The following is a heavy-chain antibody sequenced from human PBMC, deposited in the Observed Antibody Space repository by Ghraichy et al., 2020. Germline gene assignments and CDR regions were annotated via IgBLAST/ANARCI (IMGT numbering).Heavy chain of an antibody. CDR2: IIPIFGTA. D-gene: IGHD2-2*02. Sequence: SVKVSCKASGGTFSSYAISWVRQAPGQGLEWMGGIIPIFGTANYAQKFQGRVTITADESTSTAYMELSSLRSEDTAVYYCASGYCSSTSCYRLESMLNWFDPWGQGTLVTVSS. J-gene: IGHJ5*02. V-gene: IGHV1-69*13. CDR3: ASGYCSSTSCYRLESMLNWFDP. CDR1: GGTFSSYA.